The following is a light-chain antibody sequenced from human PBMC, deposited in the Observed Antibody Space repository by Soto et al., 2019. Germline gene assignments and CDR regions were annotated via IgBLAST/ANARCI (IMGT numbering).Light chain of an antibody. V-gene: IGKV3-20*01. CDR2: GAS. J-gene: IGKJ5*01. Sequence: EIVLPPSPVTLGVAPVERNXGPRKASQSVSSSYLAWYQQKPGQAPRLLIYGASSRATGIPDRFSGSGSGTDFTLTISRLEPEDFAVYYCQQYGSSPYTFGQGTRLEIK. CDR1: QSVSSSY. CDR3: QQYGSSPYT.